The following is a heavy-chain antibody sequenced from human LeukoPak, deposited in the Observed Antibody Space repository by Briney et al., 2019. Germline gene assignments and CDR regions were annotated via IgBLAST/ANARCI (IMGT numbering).Heavy chain of an antibody. Sequence: SQTLSLTCTVSGGSISSGDYYWSWIRQPPGKGLEWIGYIYYSGSTYYNPSLKSRVTISVDTSKNQFSLKLSSVTAADTAVYYCARDPGSWTFYDYWGRGTLVTVSS. D-gene: IGHD6-13*01. CDR3: ARDPGSWTFYDY. CDR1: GGSISSGDYY. J-gene: IGHJ4*02. V-gene: IGHV4-30-4*01. CDR2: IYYSGST.